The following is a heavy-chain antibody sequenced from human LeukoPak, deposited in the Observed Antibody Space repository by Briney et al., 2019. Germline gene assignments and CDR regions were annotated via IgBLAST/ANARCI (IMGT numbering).Heavy chain of an antibody. D-gene: IGHD6-6*01. J-gene: IGHJ6*03. CDR3: ARTTSSPSYYYYYMDV. V-gene: IGHV2-70*11. CDR1: GFSLSTSGMC. CDR2: IDWDDDK. Sequence: SGPTLVNPTQTLTLTCTFSGFSLSTSGMCVSWIRQPPGKALEWLARIDWDDDKYYSTSLKTRLTISKDTSKNQVVLTMTNMDPVDTATYYCARTTSSPSYYYYYMDVWGKGTTVTVSS.